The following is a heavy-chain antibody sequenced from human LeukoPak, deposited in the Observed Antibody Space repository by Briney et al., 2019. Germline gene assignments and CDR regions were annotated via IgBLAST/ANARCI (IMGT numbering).Heavy chain of an antibody. V-gene: IGHV4-4*02. CDR3: ARGLAGAVAGIFDY. D-gene: IGHD6-19*01. J-gene: IGHJ4*02. CDR2: IHHSGST. Sequence: SGTLSLTCAVSGGSISSSNWWSWVRQPPGKGLEWIGEIHHSGSTNYNPSLKSRVTISVDKSKNQFSLKLSSVTAADTAVYYCARGLAGAVAGIFDYWGQGTLVTVSS. CDR1: GGSISSSNW.